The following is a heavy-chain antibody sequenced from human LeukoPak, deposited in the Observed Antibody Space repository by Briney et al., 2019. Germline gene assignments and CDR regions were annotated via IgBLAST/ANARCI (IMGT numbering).Heavy chain of an antibody. V-gene: IGHV1-69*05. CDR1: GGTFSSYA. CDR2: IIPIFGTA. CDR3: ARGVVPAHRYYFGY. Sequence: SVKVSCKASGGTFSSYAISWVRQAPGQGLEWIGGIIPIFGTANYAQKFQGRVTITTDESTSTAYMELSSLRSEDTAVYYCARGVVPAHRYYFGYWGQGTLVTVSS. J-gene: IGHJ4*02. D-gene: IGHD2-2*01.